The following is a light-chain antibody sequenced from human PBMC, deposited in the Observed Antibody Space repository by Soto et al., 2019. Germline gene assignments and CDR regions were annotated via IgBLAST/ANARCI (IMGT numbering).Light chain of an antibody. CDR1: ETIARY. J-gene: IGKJ1*01. Sequence: DIQLTQSPSSLSASVGDRVTITCRASETIARYLNWYQQKPGKAPNLLIYAASTLKSGFPSRFSGTGSGTDFTLTISRLQPEDFATYYRQQTYNPPRTFGQGTKVDIK. V-gene: IGKV1-39*01. CDR2: AAS. CDR3: QQTYNPPRT.